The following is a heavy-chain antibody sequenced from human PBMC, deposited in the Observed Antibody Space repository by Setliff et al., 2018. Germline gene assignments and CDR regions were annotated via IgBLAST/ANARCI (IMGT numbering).Heavy chain of an antibody. CDR1: GASISSGNDF. V-gene: IGHV4-61*09. CDR3: ARRHCSGGSCYSLNYFDY. Sequence: LSLTCSVSGASISSGNDFWNWIRQPAGKGLEWIGNIYTNGGTDYSPSLRSRVTISLGTSKNQFSLQLTSVTAADTAMYYCARRHCSGGSCYSLNYFDYWGQGTLVTVSS. D-gene: IGHD2-15*01. J-gene: IGHJ4*02. CDR2: IYTNGGT.